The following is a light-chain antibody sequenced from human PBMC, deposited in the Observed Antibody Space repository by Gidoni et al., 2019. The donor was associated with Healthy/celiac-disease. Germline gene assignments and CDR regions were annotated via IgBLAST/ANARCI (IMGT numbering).Light chain of an antibody. CDR3: QQYGSSPPMYS. CDR1: QSVSSSY. CDR2: GAS. J-gene: IGKJ2*03. V-gene: IGKV3-20*01. Sequence: ELVLPQSPGTLSLSPGERATLSCTASQSVSSSYLAWYQQKPGQAPRLLIYGASSRATGIPDRFSGSGSGTDFTLTISRLEPEDFAVYYCQQYGSSPPMYSFGQGTKLEIK.